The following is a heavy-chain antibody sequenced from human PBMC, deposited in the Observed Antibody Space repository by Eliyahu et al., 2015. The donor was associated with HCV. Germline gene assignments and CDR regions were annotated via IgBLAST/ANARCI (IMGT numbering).Heavy chain of an antibody. J-gene: IGHJ6*02. CDR3: ARGGGITYGMDV. Sequence: EVQLVESGXGLVQPGGSXRLSCAXSXFXFSSYXMTWDRQAPGKGLEWVSYISSSSSTIYYADSVKGRFTISRDNAKNSLYLQMNSLRDEDTAVYYCARGGGITYGMDVWGQGTTVTVS. V-gene: IGHV3-48*02. CDR2: ISSSSSTI. CDR1: XFXFSSYX. D-gene: IGHD4-23*01.